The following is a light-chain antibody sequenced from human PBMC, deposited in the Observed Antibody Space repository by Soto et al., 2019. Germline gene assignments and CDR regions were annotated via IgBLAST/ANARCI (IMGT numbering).Light chain of an antibody. J-gene: IGLJ3*02. Sequence: QSVLTQPPSASGTPGQRVTISCSGSRYNIGGSAVNWYQHLPGTAPKLLIYGKNQRPSGGPDRFSGSKSGTSASLAISGLQSEDEADYYCATWDDSLNGVVFGGGTKLTVL. CDR2: GKN. CDR3: ATWDDSLNGVV. V-gene: IGLV1-44*01. CDR1: RYNIGGSA.